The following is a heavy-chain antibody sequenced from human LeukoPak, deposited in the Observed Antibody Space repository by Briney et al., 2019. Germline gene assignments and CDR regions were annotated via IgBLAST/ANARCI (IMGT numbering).Heavy chain of an antibody. J-gene: IGHJ6*02. CDR1: GFMFDDYA. D-gene: IGHD5-18*01. CDR2: ISWNSGSI. CDR3: AKDIYPIQLWVENYYGMDV. V-gene: IGHV3-9*01. Sequence: PGGSLRLSCAASGFMFDDYAMHWVRQVPGKGLEWVSGISWNSGSIGYADSVKGRFTISRDNAKNSLYLQMNSLRAEDTALYYCAKDIYPIQLWVENYYGMDVWGQGTTVTVSS.